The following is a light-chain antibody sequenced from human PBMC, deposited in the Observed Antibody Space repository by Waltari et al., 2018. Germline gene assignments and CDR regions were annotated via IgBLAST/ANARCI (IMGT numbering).Light chain of an antibody. Sequence: DVVMTQSPLFLPVTLGQPASISCRSSQSPETKDGNIYLNWFQQRPGQSPRLLIYKIANREAGVPDRVSGSGSGTDFTMKISRVEAEDGGFYYCMQGSYWPYTFGQGTKLEIK. CDR3: MQGSYWPYT. V-gene: IGKV2-30*01. CDR2: KIA. J-gene: IGKJ2*01. CDR1: QSPETKDGNIY.